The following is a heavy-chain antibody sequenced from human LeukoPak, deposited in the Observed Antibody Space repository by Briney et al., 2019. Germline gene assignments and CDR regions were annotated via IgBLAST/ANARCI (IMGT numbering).Heavy chain of an antibody. CDR3: AKGYSSGWYYFDY. D-gene: IGHD6-19*01. CDR2: ISWNSGSI. J-gene: IGHJ4*02. V-gene: IGHV3-9*03. Sequence: GGSLRFSCAASGFTFDDYAMHWVRQAPGKCLEWVSGISWNSGSIGYADSVKGRFTISRDNAKNSLYLQMNSLRAEDMALYYCAKGYSSGWYYFDYWGQGTLVTVSS. CDR1: GFTFDDYA.